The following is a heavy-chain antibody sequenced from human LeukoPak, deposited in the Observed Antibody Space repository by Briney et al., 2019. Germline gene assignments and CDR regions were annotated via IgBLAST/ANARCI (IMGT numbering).Heavy chain of an antibody. CDR3: VREGSNQMGSIHFDF. Sequence: GASVKVSCKTSGYTFTDRYIHWLRLAPGQGLEWMGWINPKSGGTQFAMEFRGRVSMSTDPSISTVYMDVSSLISDDTAVYYCVREGSNQMGSIHFDFWGQGTQLTVSS. J-gene: IGHJ4*02. CDR2: INPKSGGT. D-gene: IGHD5-24*01. V-gene: IGHV1-2*02. CDR1: GYTFTDRY.